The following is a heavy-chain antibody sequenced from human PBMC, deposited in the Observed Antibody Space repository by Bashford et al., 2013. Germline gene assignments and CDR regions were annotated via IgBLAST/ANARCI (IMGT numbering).Heavy chain of an antibody. D-gene: IGHD4-23*01. J-gene: IGHJ4*02. CDR1: GFTFTSHG. Sequence: VASVKVSCKTSGFTFTSHGISWVRQAPGQGLEWMGWISTQNGNTKYAQRLQGRVTITTDTSTTTAYMELTSLTSDDTAVYFCARTAYGGNSVYFDSWGQGTLVTVSS. CDR2: ISTQNGNT. V-gene: IGHV1-18*01. CDR3: ARTAYGGNSVYFDS.